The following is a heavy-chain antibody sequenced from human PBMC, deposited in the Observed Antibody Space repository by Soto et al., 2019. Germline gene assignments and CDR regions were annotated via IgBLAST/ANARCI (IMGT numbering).Heavy chain of an antibody. D-gene: IGHD3-9*01. CDR3: ARDSIFSLFCGYYHYDIYV. CDR2: IIPIFGTA. CDR1: GGTFSRYA. V-gene: IGHV1-69*13. J-gene: IGHJ6*02. Sequence: ASGKVSCEASGGTFSRYAISWVRQAPGKGLDWMGGIIPIFGTANYAQKFQGRVTITADESTSTAYMELSSPRSEDTAVYYCARDSIFSLFCGYYHYDIYVRTQRTTVPVS.